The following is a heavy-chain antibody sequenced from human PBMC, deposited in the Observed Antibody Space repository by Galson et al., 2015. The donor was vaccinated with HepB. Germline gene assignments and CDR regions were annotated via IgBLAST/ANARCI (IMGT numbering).Heavy chain of an antibody. J-gene: IGHJ4*02. V-gene: IGHV3-23*01. Sequence: PLRLYCPASGFTFSSSAMSWVRQAQGKGLEWVPAISGSGGSTYYADSVKGRFTISRDNSKNTLYLQMNSLRAEDTAVYYCAKGVFNLEWLRFVVSECYFDYWGQGTLVTVSS. D-gene: IGHD3-3*01. CDR1: GFTFSSSA. CDR3: AKGVFNLEWLRFVVSECYFDY. CDR2: ISGSGGST.